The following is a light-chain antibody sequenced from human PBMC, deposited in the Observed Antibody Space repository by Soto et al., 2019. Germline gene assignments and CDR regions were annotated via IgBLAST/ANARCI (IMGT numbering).Light chain of an antibody. CDR1: NSDLNY. CDR3: SSSTSRTTFV. J-gene: IGLJ1*01. V-gene: IGLV2-14*01. CDR2: EVS. Sequence: QSALTHPASVSGAPGQSITISCTGTNSDLNYVSWHQQHPGKAPKLMIYEVSNRPSGVSNRFSGSKSGNTASLTISGLQAEDEADYYCSSSTSRTTFVFGTGTKATVL.